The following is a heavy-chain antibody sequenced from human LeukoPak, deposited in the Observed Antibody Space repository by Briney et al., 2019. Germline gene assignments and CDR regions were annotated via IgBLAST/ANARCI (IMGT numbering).Heavy chain of an antibody. V-gene: IGHV4-61*02. CDR2: IYTSGST. Sequence: SETLSLTCTVSGGSISSGSYYWSWIRQPAGKGLEWIGRIYTSGSTNYNPSLKSRVTISVDTSKNQFSLKLSSVTAADTAVYYCARDLVVRGVIGWFDPWGQGTLVTISS. D-gene: IGHD3-10*01. CDR3: ARDLVVRGVIGWFDP. CDR1: GGSISSGSYY. J-gene: IGHJ5*02.